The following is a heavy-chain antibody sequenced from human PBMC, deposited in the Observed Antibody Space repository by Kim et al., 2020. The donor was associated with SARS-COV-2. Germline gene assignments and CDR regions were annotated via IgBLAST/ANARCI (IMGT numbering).Heavy chain of an antibody. CDR1: GYTFTGYY. J-gene: IGHJ6*02. CDR3: ARDLSPRQWLVSGGMDV. V-gene: IGHV1-2*04. CDR2: INPNSGGT. D-gene: IGHD6-19*01. Sequence: ASVKVSCKASGYTFTGYYMHWVRQAPGQGLEWMGWINPNSGGTNYAQKFQGWVTMTRDTSISTAYMELSRLRSDDTAVYYCARDLSPRQWLVSGGMDVWGQGTTVTVSS.